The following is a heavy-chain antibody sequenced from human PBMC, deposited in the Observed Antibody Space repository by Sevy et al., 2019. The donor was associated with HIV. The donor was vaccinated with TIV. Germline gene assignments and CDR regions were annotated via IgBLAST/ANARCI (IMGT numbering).Heavy chain of an antibody. CDR2: IYGSGSTT. D-gene: IGHD3-22*01. CDR1: GFTVVSYA. J-gene: IGHJ3*02. Sequence: GGSLGLSCKPSGFTVVSYAMNWVRQAPGKGLEWVSTIYGSGSTTYHADSLRGRFSISRDDSKSTLYLQMNSLKTEDTAVYYCAGWCFDSSGSFDAFDIWGQGTMVTVSS. V-gene: IGHV3-23*01. CDR3: AGWCFDSSGSFDAFDI.